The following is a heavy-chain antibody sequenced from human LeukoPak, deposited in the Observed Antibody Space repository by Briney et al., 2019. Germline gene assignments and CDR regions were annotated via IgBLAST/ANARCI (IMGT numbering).Heavy chain of an antibody. D-gene: IGHD3-3*01. J-gene: IGHJ4*02. V-gene: IGHV4-39*01. CDR2: IYYSGST. Sequence: PSETLSLTCTVSGGSISSSSYYWGWIRQPPGKGLERIGSIYYSGSTYYNPSLKSRVTISVDTSKNQFSLKLSSVTAADTAVYYCASYDFWSGYYGYWGQGTLVTVSS. CDR3: ASYDFWSGYYGY. CDR1: GGSISSSSYY.